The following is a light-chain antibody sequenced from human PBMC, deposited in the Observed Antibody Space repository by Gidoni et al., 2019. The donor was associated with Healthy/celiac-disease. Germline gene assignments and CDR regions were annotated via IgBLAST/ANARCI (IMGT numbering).Light chain of an antibody. CDR3: QQYGSSPT. CDR1: LSVSSSY. Sequence: EIVLTQSPGTLSLSPGERATLSCRASLSVSSSYLAWYQQKPGQAPRLLIYGASSRANGIPDRFSGSGSGTDFTLTISRLEPEDFAVYYCQQYGSSPTFGQGTKVEIK. CDR2: GAS. V-gene: IGKV3-20*01. J-gene: IGKJ1*01.